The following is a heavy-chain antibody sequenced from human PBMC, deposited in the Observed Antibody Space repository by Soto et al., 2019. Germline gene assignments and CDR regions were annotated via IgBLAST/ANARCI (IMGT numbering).Heavy chain of an antibody. CDR2: IIVGSGNT. D-gene: IGHD1-26*01. V-gene: IGHV1-58*01. CDR3: AAYSGRPGY. Sequence: LVKVSCNASGDALSSYAVSWVRQARGQRLEWIGWIIVGSGNTNYAQKFQERVTITRDMSTSTAYMELSSLRSEDTAVYYCAAYSGRPGYWGQGTLVNVS. CDR1: GDALSSYA. J-gene: IGHJ4*02.